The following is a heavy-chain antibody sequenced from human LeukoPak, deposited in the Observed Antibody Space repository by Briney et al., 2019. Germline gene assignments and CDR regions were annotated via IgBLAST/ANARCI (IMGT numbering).Heavy chain of an antibody. CDR3: ASSRDGYNFDY. Sequence: GASVKVSCKASGGTFSSYAISWVRQAPGQGLEWMGRIIPIFGTANYAQKFQGRVTINTDESTSTAYMELSSLRSEDTAVYYCASSRDGYNFDYWGQGTPVTVSS. CDR1: GGTFSSYA. CDR2: IIPIFGTA. D-gene: IGHD5-24*01. V-gene: IGHV1-69*05. J-gene: IGHJ4*02.